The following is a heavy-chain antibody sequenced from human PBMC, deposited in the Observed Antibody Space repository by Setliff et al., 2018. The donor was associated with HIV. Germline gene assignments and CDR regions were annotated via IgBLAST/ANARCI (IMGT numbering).Heavy chain of an antibody. CDR2: IYTTGST. CDR3: ARHDITLVRGLV. V-gene: IGHV4-61*09. CDR1: GGSISSGNYY. J-gene: IGHJ6*02. D-gene: IGHD3-10*01. Sequence: PSETLSLTCTVSGGSISSGNYYWSWIRQPAGKGLEWIGHIYTTGSTNYNPSLKSRVTISVDTSKNQFSLKLPSVTAADTAVYYCARHDITLVRGLVWGQGTTVTAP.